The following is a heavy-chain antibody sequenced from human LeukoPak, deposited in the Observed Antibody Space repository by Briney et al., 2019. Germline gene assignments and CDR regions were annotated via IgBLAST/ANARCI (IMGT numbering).Heavy chain of an antibody. D-gene: IGHD2-15*01. CDR3: ATLVVVAATSAFDI. V-gene: IGHV4-39*01. CDR2: IYYSGST. J-gene: IGHJ3*02. Sequence: SETLSLTCTVSGGSISSSSYYWGWIRQPPGKGLEWIGSIYYSGSTYYNPSLKSRVTISVDTSKNQFSLKLSSVTAADTAVYYCATLVVVAATSAFDIWGQGTMVTVSS. CDR1: GGSISSSSYY.